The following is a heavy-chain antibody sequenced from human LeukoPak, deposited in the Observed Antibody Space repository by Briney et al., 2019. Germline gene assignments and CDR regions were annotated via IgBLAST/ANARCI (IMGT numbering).Heavy chain of an antibody. J-gene: IGHJ4*02. CDR2: ISSSNSYI. CDR3: AKVEARAFDY. CDR1: GFTFSSYS. D-gene: IGHD1-1*01. Sequence: GGSLRLSCAASGFTFSSYSMSWVRQAPGKGLEWVSSISSSNSYIYNADSVKGRFTISRANAKNSLYLQMNSLRAEDMSVYYCAKVEARAFDYWGQGTLLSVSS. V-gene: IGHV3-21*04.